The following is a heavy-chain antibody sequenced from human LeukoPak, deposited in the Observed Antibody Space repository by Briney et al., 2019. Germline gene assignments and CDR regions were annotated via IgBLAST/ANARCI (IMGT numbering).Heavy chain of an antibody. D-gene: IGHD6-19*01. CDR3: TQLGRIAVAGRP. V-gene: IGHV3-74*01. J-gene: IGHJ5*02. Sequence: PGGSLRLSCAASGFTFSSYWMHWVRQAPGKGLVWVSRINSDGSSTSYADSVKGRFTISRDNAKNSLYLQMNSLRAEDTAVYYCTQLGRIAVAGRPWGQGTLVTVSS. CDR2: INSDGSST. CDR1: GFTFSSYW.